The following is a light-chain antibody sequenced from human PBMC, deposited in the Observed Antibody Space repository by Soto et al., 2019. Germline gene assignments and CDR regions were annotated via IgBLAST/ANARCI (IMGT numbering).Light chain of an antibody. J-gene: IGLJ3*02. Sequence: QTVVTQEPSFSVSPGGTVTFTCGLTSGSVSTSYYPSWYQQTPGQAPRTLIYSTTSRSSGVPERFSGSILGNKAALTITGAQADDESDYHCVLFMGSGIWVFGGGTKLTVL. CDR1: SGSVSTSYY. CDR2: STT. CDR3: VLFMGSGIWV. V-gene: IGLV8-61*01.